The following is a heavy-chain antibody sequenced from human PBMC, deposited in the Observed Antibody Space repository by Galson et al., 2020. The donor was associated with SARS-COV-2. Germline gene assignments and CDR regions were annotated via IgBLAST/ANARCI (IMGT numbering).Heavy chain of an antibody. CDR3: SKNKGGGDDAALDD. CDR1: GFTFGDYA. CDR2: IRSKGYGGTT. J-gene: IGHJ4*02. D-gene: IGHD5-12*01. V-gene: IGHV3-49*03. Sequence: GESLKISCTTSGFTFGDYAMSWFRQVPGKGLEWAGFIRSKGYGGTTEYAASVKGRFTISRDDSKSIAYLQMNSLQTEDTAVYYCSKNKGGGDDAALDDWGQGTLGTVSS.